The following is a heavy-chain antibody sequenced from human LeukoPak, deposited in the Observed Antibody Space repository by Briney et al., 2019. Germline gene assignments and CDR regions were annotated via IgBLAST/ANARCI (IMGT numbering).Heavy chain of an antibody. Sequence: GGSLRLSCAASGFTFSNYAMTWVRQAPGKGLEWVSAISGTGGSTYYADSVKGRFSISRDNSKNTLFLQMNTLRAEDTAVYYCGCNPGGRESSSWYYYYAMDVWGQGTTVTVSS. J-gene: IGHJ6*02. CDR1: GFTFSNYA. V-gene: IGHV3-23*01. CDR3: GCNPGGRESSSWYYYYAMDV. D-gene: IGHD6-13*01. CDR2: ISGTGGST.